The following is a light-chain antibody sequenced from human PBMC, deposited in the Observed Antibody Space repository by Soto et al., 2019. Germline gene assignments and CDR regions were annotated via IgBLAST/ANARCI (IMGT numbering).Light chain of an antibody. CDR2: WAS. Sequence: IVMPQSPDSLAVSLGERATINCKSSQSVLYSSNNKNYLAWYQQKPGEPPKLLIYWASTRESGVPDRFSGSGSGTDFTLTISSLQAEDGAVYYCQQYYSTPRTFGQGTKVEIK. J-gene: IGKJ1*01. V-gene: IGKV4-1*01. CDR1: QSVLYSSNNKNY. CDR3: QQYYSTPRT.